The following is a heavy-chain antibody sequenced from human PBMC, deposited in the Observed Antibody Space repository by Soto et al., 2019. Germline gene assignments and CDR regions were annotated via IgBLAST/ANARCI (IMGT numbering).Heavy chain of an antibody. CDR3: ARDPYYYDSSGYY. J-gene: IGHJ4*02. Sequence: ASVKVSCKASGYTFTSYYINWVRQAPGQGLEWMGWMNPNSGGTVYAQKFQGRVTMTRNTSISTAYMELSSLRSEDTAVYYCARDPYYYDSSGYYWGQGTLVTVSS. V-gene: IGHV1-8*01. CDR1: GYTFTSYY. D-gene: IGHD3-22*01. CDR2: MNPNSGGT.